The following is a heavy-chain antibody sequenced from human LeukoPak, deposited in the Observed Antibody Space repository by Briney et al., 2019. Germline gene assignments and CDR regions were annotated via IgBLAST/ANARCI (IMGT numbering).Heavy chain of an antibody. V-gene: IGHV3-66*01. D-gene: IGHD3-22*01. CDR1: GFTVSSNY. J-gene: IGHJ4*02. CDR2: IYSGGST. CDR3: ARASSGPYYFDY. Sequence: PGGSLRLSCAASGFTVSSNYMNWVRQAPGKGLEWVSVIYSGGSTYYADSVKGRFTISRDNSKNTLYLQMNSLRAEDTAVYYCARASSGPYYFDYWGQGTLVTVSS.